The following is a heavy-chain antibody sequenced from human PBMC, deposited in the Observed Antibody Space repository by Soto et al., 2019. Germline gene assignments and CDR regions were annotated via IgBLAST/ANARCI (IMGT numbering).Heavy chain of an antibody. CDR2: IKQGGSEK. D-gene: IGHD3-10*01. V-gene: IGHV3-7*05. J-gene: IGHJ6*02. CDR1: GFTFSNYW. Sequence: GGSLRLSCAASGFTFSNYWMSWVRQAPGKGLEWVANIKQGGSEKYYVDSVKGRFTISRDNAKNSLYLQMNSLRAEDTAFYYCARDRRYYVSGNRMAVWGQGTTVPAP. CDR3: ARDRRYYVSGNRMAV.